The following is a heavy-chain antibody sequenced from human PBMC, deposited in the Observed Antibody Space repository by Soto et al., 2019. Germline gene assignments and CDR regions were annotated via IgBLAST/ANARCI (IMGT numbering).Heavy chain of an antibody. CDR2: IYHSGTT. CDR3: ARADYDILTGRLGYYFAY. Sequence: QLQLQESGSGLVKHSQTLSLTCDVSGDSISSGGYSWNWIRQPPGKGLEWIGYIYHSGTTYYNPSLKSRVTISVHRSKNQFSLNLNSVTAADTAVYYCARADYDILTGRLGYYFAYRGQGALVTVSS. CDR1: GDSISSGGYS. D-gene: IGHD3-9*01. V-gene: IGHV4-30-2*01. J-gene: IGHJ4*02.